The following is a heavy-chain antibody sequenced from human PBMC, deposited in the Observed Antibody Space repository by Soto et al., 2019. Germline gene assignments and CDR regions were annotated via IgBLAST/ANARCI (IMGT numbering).Heavy chain of an antibody. Sequence: EVQLLESGGGLVQPGGSLRLSCAASGFTFSSYAMSWVSQAPGKGLEWVSAISGSGGDTYYADSVKGRFTISRDNSKNTLYLQMNSLRAEDTAVYYCAKAPRELGYCSGGSCYYYYYMDVWGKGTTVTVSS. CDR3: AKAPRELGYCSGGSCYYYYYMDV. J-gene: IGHJ6*03. CDR1: GFTFSSYA. V-gene: IGHV3-23*01. D-gene: IGHD2-15*01. CDR2: ISGSGGDT.